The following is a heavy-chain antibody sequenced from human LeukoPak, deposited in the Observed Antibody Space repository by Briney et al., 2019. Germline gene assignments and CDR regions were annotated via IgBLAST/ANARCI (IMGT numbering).Heavy chain of an antibody. J-gene: IGHJ6*02. D-gene: IGHD3-9*01. CDR2: INGGGDAT. CDR1: GFTFNNNA. V-gene: IGHV3-23*01. CDR3: ARPRNDILSGFHYYYGLDV. Sequence: PGGSLRLSCATSGFTFNNNAMSWVRQAPGKRLEWVSAINGGGDATEYADSVKGRFTISRDNAKNTLYLQMNSLRAEDTAVYYCARPRNDILSGFHYYYGLDVWGQGTTVTVSS.